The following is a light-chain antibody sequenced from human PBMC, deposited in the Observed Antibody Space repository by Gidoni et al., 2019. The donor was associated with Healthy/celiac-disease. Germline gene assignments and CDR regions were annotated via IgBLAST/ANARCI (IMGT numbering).Light chain of an antibody. CDR1: HSLLHSNGYNY. V-gene: IGKV2-28*01. CDR3: MQALQTPRT. J-gene: IGKJ2*01. CDR2: LGS. Sequence: DIVMTQSPLSLPVTPGEPASISCRSRHSLLHSNGYNYLDWYLQKPGQSPQLLIYLGSNRASGVPDRFSGSGSGTDFTLKISRVEAEDVGVYYCMQALQTPRTFGQGTKLEIK.